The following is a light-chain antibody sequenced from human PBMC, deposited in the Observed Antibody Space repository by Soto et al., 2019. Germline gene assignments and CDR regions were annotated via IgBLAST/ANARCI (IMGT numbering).Light chain of an antibody. CDR3: CSYAGTYIGYV. J-gene: IGLJ1*01. CDR1: HNDIGTYDY. V-gene: IGLV2-11*01. CDR2: DVT. Sequence: QSVLTQPTSVSGSPGQSITISCTGNHNDIGTYDYVSWYQQYPGKAPKLMIYDVTKRPSGVPDRFSGSKSGNTASLSISGLQAEDEADYYCCSYAGTYIGYVFGSETKLTVL.